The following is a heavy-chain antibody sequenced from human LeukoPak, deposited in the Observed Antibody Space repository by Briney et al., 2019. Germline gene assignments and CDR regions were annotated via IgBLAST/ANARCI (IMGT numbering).Heavy chain of an antibody. Sequence: TGGSLRPSCAASGFTFSNYAMMWVRQAPGKRLEWVSSITGSGDGTYYADSVRGRFTISRDNSENTLYLQLNSLGAEDTAVYFCVKGFVHPTYYFDYWGQGTLVTVSS. CDR2: ITGSGDGT. D-gene: IGHD3-10*01. J-gene: IGHJ4*02. CDR3: VKGFVHPTYYFDY. CDR1: GFTFSNYA. V-gene: IGHV3-23*01.